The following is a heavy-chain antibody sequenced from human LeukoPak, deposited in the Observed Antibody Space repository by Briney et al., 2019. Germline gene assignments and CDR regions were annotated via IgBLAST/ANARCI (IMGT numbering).Heavy chain of an antibody. Sequence: ASVKVSCKASGYTSTGYYMHWVRQAPGQGLEWMGRINPNSGGTNYAQKFQGRVTMTRDTSISTAYMELSRLRSDDTAVYYCARTVNYDYVWGSYRHFDYRGQGTLVTVSS. D-gene: IGHD3-16*02. CDR3: ARTVNYDYVWGSYRHFDY. J-gene: IGHJ4*02. CDR1: GYTSTGYY. CDR2: INPNSGGT. V-gene: IGHV1-2*06.